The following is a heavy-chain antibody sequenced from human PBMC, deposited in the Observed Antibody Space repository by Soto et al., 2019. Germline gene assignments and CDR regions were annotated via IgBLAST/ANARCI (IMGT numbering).Heavy chain of an antibody. J-gene: IGHJ4*02. D-gene: IGHD3-22*01. Sequence: WGSLRLSCAASGFTFSSYAMSWCRQAPGKGLEWVSAISGSGGSTYYADSVKGRFTISRDNSKNTLYLQMNSLRAEDTAVYYCAKRGGYYSAPFDYWGQGTLVTVSS. V-gene: IGHV3-23*01. CDR3: AKRGGYYSAPFDY. CDR1: GFTFSSYA. CDR2: ISGSGGST.